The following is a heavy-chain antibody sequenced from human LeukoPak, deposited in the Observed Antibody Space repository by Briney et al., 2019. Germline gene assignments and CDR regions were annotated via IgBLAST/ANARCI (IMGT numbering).Heavy chain of an antibody. CDR2: INPNSGDT. D-gene: IGHD2-15*01. V-gene: IGHV1-2*02. CDR1: GYTFTDYY. CDR3: AGEYCSGGSCRQGFDY. J-gene: IGHJ4*02. Sequence: GASVKVSCKASGYTFTDYYMHWMRQAPGQGLEWMGWINPNSGDTNHAQNLQGRVTLTRDTSISTAYMELSSLRSDDSAVYYCAGEYCSGGSCRQGFDYWGQGTLVTVSS.